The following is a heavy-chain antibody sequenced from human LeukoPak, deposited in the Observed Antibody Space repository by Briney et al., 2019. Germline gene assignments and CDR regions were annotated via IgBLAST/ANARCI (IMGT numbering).Heavy chain of an antibody. CDR1: GFTFSGYW. CDR2: ITGDGSST. V-gene: IGHV3-74*01. J-gene: IGHJ2*01. CDR3: ARDTGWYFDL. Sequence: PGGSLRLSCAASGFTFSGYWMHWVRQPPGKGLVWVSRITGDGSSTTYADSVKGRFTISRDNVKNTLYLQMISLRAEDTAVYYCARDTGWYFDLWGRGTLVTVSS. D-gene: IGHD4-17*01.